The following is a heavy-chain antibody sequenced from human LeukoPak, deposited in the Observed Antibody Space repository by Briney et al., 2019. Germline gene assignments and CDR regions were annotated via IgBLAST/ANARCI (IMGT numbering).Heavy chain of an antibody. V-gene: IGHV1-69*06. CDR3: AKYDDYGDPFDY. Sequence: SVKVSCKASGGTFSSYAISWVRQAPGQGLEWMGGIIPIFGTANYAQKFQGRVTITADKSTSTAYMELSSLRSEDTAVYYCAKYDDYGDPFDYWGQGALVTVTS. CDR1: GGTFSSYA. CDR2: IIPIFGTA. D-gene: IGHD4-17*01. J-gene: IGHJ4*02.